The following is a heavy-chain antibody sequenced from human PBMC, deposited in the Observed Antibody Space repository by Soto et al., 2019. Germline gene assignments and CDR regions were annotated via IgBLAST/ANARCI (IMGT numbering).Heavy chain of an antibody. D-gene: IGHD3-22*01. V-gene: IGHV4-39*01. J-gene: IGHJ5*02. CDR2: IYYSGST. CDR3: ASIPMIVVARPFDP. Sequence: PSETLSLTCTVSGGSISSYYWSWIRQPPGKGLEWIGSIYYSGSTYYNPSLKSRVTISVDTSKNQFSLKLSSVTAADTAVYYCASIPMIVVARPFDPWGQGTLVTVSS. CDR1: GGSISSYY.